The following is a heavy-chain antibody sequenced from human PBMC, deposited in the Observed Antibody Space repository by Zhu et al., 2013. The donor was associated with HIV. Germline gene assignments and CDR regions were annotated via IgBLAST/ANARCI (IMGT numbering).Heavy chain of an antibody. D-gene: IGHD2-15*01. Sequence: QVQLQQWGAGLLKPSETLSLTCAVYGGSFSGYYWSWIRQPPGKGLEWIGEINHSGSTNYNPSLKSRVTISVDTSKNQFSLKLSSVTAADTAVYYCARGGYCSGGSCYYFWRAPPYFDYWGQGTLVTVSS. CDR2: INHSGST. J-gene: IGHJ4*02. V-gene: IGHV4-34*01. CDR3: ARGGYCSGGSCYYFWRAPPYFDY. CDR1: GGSFSGYY.